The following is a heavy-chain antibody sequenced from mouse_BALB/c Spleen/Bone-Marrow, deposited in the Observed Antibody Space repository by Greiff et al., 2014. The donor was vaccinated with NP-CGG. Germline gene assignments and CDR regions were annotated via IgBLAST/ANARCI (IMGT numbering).Heavy chain of an antibody. V-gene: IGHV1-80*01. CDR3: ARGGISVDY. Sequence: QVQLQQSGAELVRPGSSVKISCKASGYAFSGYWMNWVKQRPGKGLEWIGQIYPGDGDTDYNGKFKGKATLTADKSSSTAYMQLSSLTSEDSAVYFCARGGISVDYWGQGTTLTVSS. CDR1: GYAFSGYW. CDR2: IYPGDGDT. J-gene: IGHJ2*01.